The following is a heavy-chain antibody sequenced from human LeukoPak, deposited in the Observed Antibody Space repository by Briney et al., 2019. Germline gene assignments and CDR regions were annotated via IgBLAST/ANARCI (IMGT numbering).Heavy chain of an antibody. Sequence: ASVKVSCKASGYTFTSYGISWVRQAPGQGLEWMGIINPSGGRKSYAKKLQGRVTMTRDTSTSTVYMERRSLRSEETAVYYCARESHVERDDFWGQGNLITVSS. CDR2: INPSGGRK. J-gene: IGHJ4*02. CDR1: GYTFTSYG. V-gene: IGHV1-46*01. D-gene: IGHD1-1*01. CDR3: ARESHVERDDF.